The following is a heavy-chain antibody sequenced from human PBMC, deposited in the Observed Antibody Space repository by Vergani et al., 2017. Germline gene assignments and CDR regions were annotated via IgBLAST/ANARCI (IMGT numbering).Heavy chain of an antibody. D-gene: IGHD2-21*01. CDR3: ARDLAYCHEGSSAL. CDR1: GFTFNRYG. Sequence: QVQLVQSGGGVVQPGGSLRLSCVASGFTFNRYGMQWVRQAPGKGLEWVAYVLFDGSNEYYADSVKGRFIVSRDNSNDALYQQMNSLRTDDTAVYYCARDLAYCHEGSSALWGQGSVVTVSS. J-gene: IGHJ4*02. V-gene: IGHV3-30*02. CDR2: VLFDGSNE.